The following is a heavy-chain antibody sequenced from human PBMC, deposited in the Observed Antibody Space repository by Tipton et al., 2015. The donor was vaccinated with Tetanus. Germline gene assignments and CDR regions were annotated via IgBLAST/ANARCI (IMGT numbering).Heavy chain of an antibody. CDR3: ALRFSLLEFDS. CDR2: IYWDDDN. V-gene: IGHV2-5*02. Sequence: LVKPSQTLTLTCTFSGFSLSRSGVGVGWLRQPPGKALEWLAIIYWDDDNPYNPSLKNRLIFTKATSKNPGVLTLSNMDPVDTATYYGALRFSLLEFDSWGPGPLVPVS. CDR1: GFSLSRSGVG. J-gene: IGHJ4*02. D-gene: IGHD2-21*01.